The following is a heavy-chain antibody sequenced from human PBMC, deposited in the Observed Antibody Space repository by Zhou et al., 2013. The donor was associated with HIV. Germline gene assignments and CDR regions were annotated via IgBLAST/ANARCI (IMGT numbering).Heavy chain of an antibody. CDR2: VSPVSAIG. D-gene: IGHD3-16*02. CDR1: GGTFDNRP. CDR3: AIGSHDLRGVSWLSDN. Sequence: VQLVQSGTEVKKPGSSVKLSCKAAGGTFDNRPISWVRQAPGQGLDWLGGVSPVSAIGNHSPRFQDRVTISADKSRAISYLELTSLTPDDTALYFCAIGSHDLRGVSWLSDNWGPEPWSSFRQ. J-gene: IGHJ4*01. V-gene: IGHV1-69*14.